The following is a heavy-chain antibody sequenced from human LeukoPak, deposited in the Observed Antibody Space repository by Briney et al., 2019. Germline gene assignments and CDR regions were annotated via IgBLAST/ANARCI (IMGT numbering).Heavy chain of an antibody. Sequence: GGSLRLSCAASGFTFSSCMNWVRQAPGKGLEWVSSISSSSSYIYYADSVKGRFTISRDNAKNSLYLQMNSLRAEDTAVYYCARSPEIYFMDVWGEGTTVTVSS. CDR2: ISSSSSYI. V-gene: IGHV3-21*01. CDR3: ARSPEIYFMDV. CDR1: GFTFSSC. D-gene: IGHD5-24*01. J-gene: IGHJ6*03.